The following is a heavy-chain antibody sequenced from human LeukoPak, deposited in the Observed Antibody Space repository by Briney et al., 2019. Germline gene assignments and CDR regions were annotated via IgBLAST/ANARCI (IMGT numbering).Heavy chain of an antibody. V-gene: IGHV3-9*01. CDR3: AKVDGYNSGWYDS. D-gene: IGHD6-19*01. Sequence: GGSLRLSCAASGFTFDDYGMHWVRHPPGKGLEWVSGISWNSGNIGYADSVKGRFTISRDNAKNSLYLQMDILKPEDTAFYYCAKVDGYNSGWYDSWGQGTLVTVSS. CDR2: ISWNSGNI. J-gene: IGHJ5*01. CDR1: GFTFDDYG.